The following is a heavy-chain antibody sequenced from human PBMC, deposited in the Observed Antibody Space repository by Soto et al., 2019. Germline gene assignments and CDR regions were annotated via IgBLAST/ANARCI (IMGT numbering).Heavy chain of an antibody. CDR3: AHRPYYYDSSGYAFDI. V-gene: IGHV2-5*01. J-gene: IGHJ3*02. Sequence: SGPTLVNPTQTLTLTCTFSGFSLSTSGVGVGWIRQPPGKALEWLALIYWNDDKRYSPSLKSRLTITKDTSKNQVVLTMTNMDPVDTATYYCAHRPYYYDSSGYAFDIWGQGTMVTVSS. CDR2: IYWNDDK. D-gene: IGHD3-22*01. CDR1: GFSLSTSGVG.